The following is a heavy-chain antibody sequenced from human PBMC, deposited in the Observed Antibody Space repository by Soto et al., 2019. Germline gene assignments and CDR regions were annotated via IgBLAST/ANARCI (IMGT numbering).Heavy chain of an antibody. J-gene: IGHJ4*02. Sequence: ASETLSLTCTVSGGSISSYYWSWIRQPPGKGLEWIGYIYYSGSTNYNPSLKSRVTISVDTSKNQFSLKLSSVTAADTAVYYRARVSSGWSPPDYWGQGTLVTVPS. CDR2: IYYSGST. D-gene: IGHD6-19*01. V-gene: IGHV4-59*01. CDR1: GGSISSYY. CDR3: ARVSSGWSPPDY.